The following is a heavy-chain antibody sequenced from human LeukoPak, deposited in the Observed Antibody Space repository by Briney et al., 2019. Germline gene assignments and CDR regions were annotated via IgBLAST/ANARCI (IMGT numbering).Heavy chain of an antibody. CDR3: TNGISPTY. CDR1: GFTFSNAW. J-gene: IGHJ4*02. V-gene: IGHV3-15*01. D-gene: IGHD2-15*01. Sequence: PGGSLRLSCAASGFTFSNAWMSWVRPAPGKGREWVGRIKSKSDGGETDYAAPVKGRFTISRDDSKNTLYMQMNSLKTEDTAVYYCTNGISPTYWGQGTLVTVSS. CDR2: IKSKSDGGET.